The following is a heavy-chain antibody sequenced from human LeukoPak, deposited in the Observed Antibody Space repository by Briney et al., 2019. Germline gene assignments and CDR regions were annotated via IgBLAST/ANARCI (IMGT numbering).Heavy chain of an antibody. CDR2: ISSSSSYI. CDR3: ARNLKTGTTFTALGY. D-gene: IGHD1-1*01. Sequence: GGSLRLSCAASGFTFSSYSMNWVPQAPGKGLEWVSSISSSSSYIYYADSVKGRFTISRDNAKNSLYLQMNSLRAEDTAVYYCARNLKTGTTFTALGYWGQGTLVTVSS. CDR1: GFTFSSYS. V-gene: IGHV3-21*01. J-gene: IGHJ4*02.